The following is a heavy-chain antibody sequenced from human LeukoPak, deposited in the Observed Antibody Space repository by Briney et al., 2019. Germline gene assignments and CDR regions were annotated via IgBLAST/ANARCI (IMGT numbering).Heavy chain of an antibody. CDR1: GFTFEDYA. Sequence: GRSPRLSCAASGFTFEDYAMHWVRQAPGKGLEWVSGITWNSGDIGYADSVKGRFTISRDNSKNSLYLQMNSLRPEDTALYYCAKLTVPSSPDLSYWGHGTQVTVSS. D-gene: IGHD4-17*01. CDR2: ITWNSGDI. J-gene: IGHJ4*01. CDR3: AKLTVPSSPDLSY. V-gene: IGHV3-9*01.